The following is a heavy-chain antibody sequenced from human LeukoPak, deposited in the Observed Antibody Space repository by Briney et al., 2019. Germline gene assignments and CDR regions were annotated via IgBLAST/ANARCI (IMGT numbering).Heavy chain of an antibody. CDR3: ATDCSFGIDY. J-gene: IGHJ4*02. V-gene: IGHV2-70*11. CDR1: GFSLSTSGMC. Sequence: GPTPVNPLQTLTPTSIFSGFSLSTSGMCVSWIRQPPGNALEWLARIDWDDDKYYSTSLKTRLTISKDTSKNQVVLTMTSLDPVDTATYYCATDCSFGIDYWGQGTRVTVSS. D-gene: IGHD2-15*01. CDR2: IDWDDDK.